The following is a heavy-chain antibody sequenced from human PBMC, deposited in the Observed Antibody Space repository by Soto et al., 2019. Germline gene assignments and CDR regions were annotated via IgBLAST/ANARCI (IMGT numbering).Heavy chain of an antibody. D-gene: IGHD1-1*01. Sequence: QVQLVQSGAEVKKPGASVKVSCKASGYTFTSYDINWVRQATGQGLEWMGWMNPNSGNTGYAQKFQGRVSMTRNTSISTVYMELSSLRSEDTAVYYCARYRRGTGTGSSWFDSWGKGTLVTVSS. CDR2: MNPNSGNT. J-gene: IGHJ5*01. CDR1: GYTFTSYD. V-gene: IGHV1-8*01. CDR3: ARYRRGTGTGSSWFDS.